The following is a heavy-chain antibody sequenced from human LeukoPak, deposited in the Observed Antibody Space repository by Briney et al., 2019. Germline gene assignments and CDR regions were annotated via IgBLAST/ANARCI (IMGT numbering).Heavy chain of an antibody. V-gene: IGHV1-69*05. Sequence: SVKVSCKXSGGTFSSYAISWVRQAPGQGLEWMGGIIPIFGTANYAQKFQGRVTISTDESTSTAYMELSSLRSEDTAVYYCARGPFTWIQLWLGGAFDIWGQGTMVTVSS. CDR3: ARGPFTWIQLWLGGAFDI. D-gene: IGHD5-18*01. CDR2: IIPIFGTA. CDR1: GGTFSSYA. J-gene: IGHJ3*02.